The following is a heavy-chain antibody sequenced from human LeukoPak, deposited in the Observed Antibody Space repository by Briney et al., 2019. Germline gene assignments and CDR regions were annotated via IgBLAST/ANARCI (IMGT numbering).Heavy chain of an antibody. Sequence: GSLRLSCTASGFTFGEYAMSWVRQAPGEGLEWVGFIRSKAYGGTTEYAASVKGRFTISRDDSKSIAYLQMNSLKTEDTAVYYCSNYYDSSGYYAYYYYMDVWGKGTTVTVSS. CDR1: GFTFGEYA. CDR3: SNYYDSSGYYAYYYYMDV. CDR2: IRSKAYGGTT. D-gene: IGHD3-22*01. V-gene: IGHV3-49*04. J-gene: IGHJ6*03.